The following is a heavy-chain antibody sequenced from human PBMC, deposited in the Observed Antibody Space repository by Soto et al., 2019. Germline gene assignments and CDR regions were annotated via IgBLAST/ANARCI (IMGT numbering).Heavy chain of an antibody. CDR1: GGTFSSYA. D-gene: IGHD5-18*01. V-gene: IGHV1-69*12. CDR3: ASHCYGYFPHYYHGMDV. Sequence: QVQLVQSGAEVKKPGSSVKVSCKASGGTFSSYASSWVRQAPGQGLEWMGGIIPIFGTANYAQKFQGRVTSAAVESTSAAGRVRSSLRSEDTAVYYCASHCYGYFPHYYHGMDVWGRGSTGTVSS. CDR2: IIPIFGTA. J-gene: IGHJ6*02.